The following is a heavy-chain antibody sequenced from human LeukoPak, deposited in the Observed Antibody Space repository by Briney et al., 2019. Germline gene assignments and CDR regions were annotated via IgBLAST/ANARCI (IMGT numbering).Heavy chain of an antibody. V-gene: IGHV4-39*01. Sequence: SDTLSLTCTVSGASVTTTNYFWGWIRQPPGKGLECIGTVYCSGNTDCIPSLKSRVTISLDTSKNQFSLNLYSVTAADTAVYYCARLAGYYYDTSSYPKPSSVIDFWGQGTLVTVSS. D-gene: IGHD3-22*01. J-gene: IGHJ4*02. CDR2: VYCSGNT. CDR3: ARLAGYYYDTSSYPKPSSVIDF. CDR1: GASVTTTNYF.